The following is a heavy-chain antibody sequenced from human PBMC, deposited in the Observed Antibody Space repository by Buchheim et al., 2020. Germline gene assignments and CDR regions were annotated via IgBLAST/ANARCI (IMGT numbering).Heavy chain of an antibody. CDR3: ARGTSFFFDP. J-gene: IGHJ5*02. CDR1: GGSFSGYY. D-gene: IGHD3-16*01. CDR2: INHRGST. Sequence: QVQLQQWGAGLLKPSETLSLTCAVYGGSFSGYYWSWIRQSPGKGLEWFGEINHRGSTNYNPSLKSRVTISVNTSKNQFSLKLSSVTAADTAVYYCARGTSFFFDPWGQGTL. V-gene: IGHV4-34*01.